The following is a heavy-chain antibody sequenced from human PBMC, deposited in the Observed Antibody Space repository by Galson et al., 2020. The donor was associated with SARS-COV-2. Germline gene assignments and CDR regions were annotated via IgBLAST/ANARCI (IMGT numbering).Heavy chain of an antibody. D-gene: IGHD3-9*01. CDR2: ISYSGTT. V-gene: IGHV4-39*02. CDR3: ARLPTGYPNWFDS. J-gene: IGHJ5*01. Sequence: SQTLSLTCTVSGASITTNYYWWAWIRQPPGKGLEWIGAISYSGTTDYSPSLMSRATISADTSKNHFSLKMNSLTAADTAVYYCARLPTGYPNWFDSWGQGTLVIVS. CDR1: GASITTNYYW.